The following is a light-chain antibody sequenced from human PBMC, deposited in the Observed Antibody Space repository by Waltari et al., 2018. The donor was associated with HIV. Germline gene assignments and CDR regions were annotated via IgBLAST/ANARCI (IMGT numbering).Light chain of an antibody. CDR1: QSVSSN. J-gene: IGKJ1*01. CDR2: GAS. CDR3: QQYNNWPRT. V-gene: IGKV3-15*01. Sequence: VMTQSPATLSVSPGEGATLSCRAGQSVSSNLAWYQQKPGQVPRLLIYGASTRATGIPARFSGSGSGTEFTLTISSLQSEDFAVYYCQQYNNWPRTFGQGTKVEIK.